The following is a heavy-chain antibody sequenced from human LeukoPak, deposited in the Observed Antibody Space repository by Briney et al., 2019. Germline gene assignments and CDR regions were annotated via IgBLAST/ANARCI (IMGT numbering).Heavy chain of an antibody. Sequence: SETLSLTCAVSGYSISSGYYWGWIRQPPGKGLDWIASMYHSGSTYYNPSLKSRVTISVDTSKNQFSLRLSSVTAADTAVYYCAKLGPTVVTHFDTWGQGTLVTVSS. CDR1: GYSISSGYY. CDR3: AKLGPTVVTHFDT. V-gene: IGHV4-38-2*01. D-gene: IGHD4-23*01. J-gene: IGHJ4*02. CDR2: MYHSGST.